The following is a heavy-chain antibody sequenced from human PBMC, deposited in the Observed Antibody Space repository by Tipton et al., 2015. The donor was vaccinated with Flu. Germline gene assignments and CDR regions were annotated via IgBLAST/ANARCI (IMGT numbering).Heavy chain of an antibody. CDR1: GGSISSSNW. V-gene: IGHV4-4*02. D-gene: IGHD3-22*01. J-gene: IGHJ4*02. CDR2: IYHSGST. Sequence: PGLVKPSGTLSLTCAVSGGSISSSNWWSWVRQPPGKGLEWIGEIYHSGSTNYNPSLKSRVTISVDKSKNQFSLKLSSVTAADTAVYYCARAKSPGYYYDSSEGAYCDYWGQGTLVTVSS. CDR3: ARAKSPGYYYDSSEGAYCDY.